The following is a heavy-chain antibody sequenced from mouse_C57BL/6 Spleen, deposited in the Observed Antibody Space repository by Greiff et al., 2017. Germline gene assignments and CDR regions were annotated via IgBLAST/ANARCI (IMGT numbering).Heavy chain of an antibody. V-gene: IGHV1-26*01. Sequence: VQLQQSGPELVKPGASVKISCKASGYTFTDYYMNWVKQSHGKSLEWIGDINPNNGGTSYNQKFKGKATLTVDKSSSTAYMELRSLTSEDSAVYYCARSYGNYPDWYFDVWGTGTTVTVSS. CDR3: ARSYGNYPDWYFDV. D-gene: IGHD2-1*01. J-gene: IGHJ1*03. CDR2: INPNNGGT. CDR1: GYTFTDYY.